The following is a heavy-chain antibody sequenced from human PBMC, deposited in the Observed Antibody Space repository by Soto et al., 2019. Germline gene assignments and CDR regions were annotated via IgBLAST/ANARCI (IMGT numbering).Heavy chain of an antibody. CDR3: GKGRSGDVGVVY. D-gene: IGHD1-26*01. J-gene: IGHJ4*02. V-gene: IGHV1-2*02. Sequence: QVQLVQSGAEVKKSGASVKISCKASGYSFTGYYIHWVRQAPGQGFEWMGEISPNSGGTKYAQKFQGRVTMTRDTSITTVYMDLSNLSPDDTGVYYCGKGRSGDVGVVYWGQGTLVTVYS. CDR1: GYSFTGYY. CDR2: ISPNSGGT.